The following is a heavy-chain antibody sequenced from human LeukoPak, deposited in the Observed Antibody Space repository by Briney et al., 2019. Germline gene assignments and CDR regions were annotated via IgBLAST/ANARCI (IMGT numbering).Heavy chain of an antibody. CDR3: ARDIEDIVATGQVDY. D-gene: IGHD5-12*01. CDR2: ISSSSSYI. Sequence: GGSLRLSCAASRFTFSSYSMNWVRQAPGKGLEWVSSISSSSSYIYYADSVKGRFTISRDNAKNSLYLQMNSLRAEDTAVYYCARDIEDIVATGQVDYWGQGTLVTVSS. CDR1: RFTFSSYS. J-gene: IGHJ4*02. V-gene: IGHV3-21*01.